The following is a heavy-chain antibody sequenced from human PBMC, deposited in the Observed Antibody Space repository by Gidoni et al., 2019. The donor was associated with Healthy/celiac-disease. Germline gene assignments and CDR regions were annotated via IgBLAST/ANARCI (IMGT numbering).Heavy chain of an antibody. D-gene: IGHD3-22*01. CDR1: GFTFSSYG. V-gene: IGHV3-23*01. Sequence: EVQLFESGGGLVQPGGSLRLSCAASGFTFSSYGMSWVRQAPGKGLEWVSAISGSGGRPYYADSVKGRLTISRDNSKNTLYLQMNSLRAEDTAVYYCAKLWGRSMIGVANDYWGQGTLVTVSS. CDR2: ISGSGGRP. J-gene: IGHJ4*02. CDR3: AKLWGRSMIGVANDY.